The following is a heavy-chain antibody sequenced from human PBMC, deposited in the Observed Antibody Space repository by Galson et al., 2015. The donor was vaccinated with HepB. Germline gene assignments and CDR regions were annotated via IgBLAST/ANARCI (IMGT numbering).Heavy chain of an antibody. CDR2: ISAYNGNT. J-gene: IGHJ4*02. CDR3: ARVPPDYDFWSGYYRTFDY. Sequence: SVKVSCKASGYTFTSYGISWVRQAPGQGLEWMGWISAYNGNTNYAQKLQGRVTMTTDTSTSTVYMELRGLRSDDTAVYYCARVPPDYDFWSGYYRTFDYWGQGTLVTVSS. D-gene: IGHD3-3*01. CDR1: GYTFTSYG. V-gene: IGHV1-18*01.